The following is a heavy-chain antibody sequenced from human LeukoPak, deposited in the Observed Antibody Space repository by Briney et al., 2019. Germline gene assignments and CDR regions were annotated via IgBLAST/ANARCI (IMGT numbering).Heavy chain of an antibody. J-gene: IGHJ4*02. CDR1: GGTFSSYA. Sequence: ASVKVSCKASGGTFSSYAISWVRQAPGQGLEWMEGIIPIFGTANYAQKFQGRVTITADESTSTAYMELSSLRSEDTAVYYCASIGSRMTTVTLDYWGQGTLVTVSS. V-gene: IGHV1-69*13. CDR3: ASIGSRMTTVTLDY. CDR2: IIPIFGTA. D-gene: IGHD4-11*01.